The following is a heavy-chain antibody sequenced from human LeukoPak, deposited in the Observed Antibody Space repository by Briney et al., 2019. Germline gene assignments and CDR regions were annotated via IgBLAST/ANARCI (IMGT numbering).Heavy chain of an antibody. CDR2: INPSGGST. CDR1: GYTFTSYY. J-gene: IGHJ3*02. V-gene: IGHV1-46*01. CDR3: ARDSEPVEMATGMAFDI. Sequence: GASVKVSCKASGYTFTSYYMHWVRQAPGQGLEWMGIINPSGGSTSYAQKFQGRVTMTRDTSTSTVHMELSSLRSEDTAVYYCARDSEPVEMATGMAFDIWGQGTMVTVSS. D-gene: IGHD5-24*01.